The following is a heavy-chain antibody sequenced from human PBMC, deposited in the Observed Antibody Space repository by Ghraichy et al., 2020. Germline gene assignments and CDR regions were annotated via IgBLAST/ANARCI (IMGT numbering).Heavy chain of an antibody. CDR1: GGSISSYY. D-gene: IGHD5-24*01. Sequence: TLSLTCTVSGGSISSYYWSWIRQPPGKGLEWIGYIYYSGSTNYNPSLKSRVTISVDTSKNQFSLKLSSVTAADTAVYYCARLHQRDGYNWGSNYDYWGQGTLVTVSS. CDR3: ARLHQRDGYNWGSNYDY. CDR2: IYYSGST. V-gene: IGHV4-59*08. J-gene: IGHJ4*02.